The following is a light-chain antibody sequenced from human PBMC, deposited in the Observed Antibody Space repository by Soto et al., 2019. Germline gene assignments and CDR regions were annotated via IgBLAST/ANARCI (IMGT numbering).Light chain of an antibody. Sequence: EIVLTQSPVTLSLSPGERATLSCRASQSVSSYLTWYQQKPGQAPRLLIYDASNRATDIPARFRGSGSGTDFTLTISSLEPEDFAVYYCQQRRDWPTTFGQGTRLEI. CDR2: DAS. V-gene: IGKV3-11*01. CDR1: QSVSSY. J-gene: IGKJ5*01. CDR3: QQRRDWPTT.